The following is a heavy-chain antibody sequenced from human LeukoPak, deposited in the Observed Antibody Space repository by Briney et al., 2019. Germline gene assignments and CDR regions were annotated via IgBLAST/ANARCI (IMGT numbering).Heavy chain of an antibody. CDR1: GYSFTSYW. D-gene: IGHD6-6*01. V-gene: IGHV5-51*01. Sequence: GASLQISCKGSGYSFTSYWIGWVRRLPGKGLEWMGIIYPGDSDTRYSPSFQGQVTISADKSISTSYLQWSSLKASDTAMYYCARHAGQLAVKYFNWFDPWGQGTLVTVSS. J-gene: IGHJ5*02. CDR3: ARHAGQLAVKYFNWFDP. CDR2: IYPGDSDT.